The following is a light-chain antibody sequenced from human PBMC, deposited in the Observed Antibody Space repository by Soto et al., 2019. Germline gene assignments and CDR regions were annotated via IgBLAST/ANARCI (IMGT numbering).Light chain of an antibody. V-gene: IGLV2-14*03. CDR3: SSYASSSTLYV. CDR2: HVS. Sequence: QSALTQPASVSGCPGQSITISCTGTSSDVGGYNYVSWYQQHPGKAPKLMIYHVSNRPSGVSNRFSGSKSGNTASLTISGLQAEDEADYYCSSYASSSTLYVFGAGTKLTVL. CDR1: SSDVGGYNY. J-gene: IGLJ1*01.